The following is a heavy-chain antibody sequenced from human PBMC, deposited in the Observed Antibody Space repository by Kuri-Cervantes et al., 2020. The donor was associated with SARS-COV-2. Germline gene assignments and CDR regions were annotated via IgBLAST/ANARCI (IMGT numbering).Heavy chain of an antibody. V-gene: IGHV1-8*01. J-gene: IGHJ6*02. CDR2: MNPNSGNT. Sequence: ASVKVSCKASGYTFTSYDINWVRQATGQGLEWMGWMNPNSGNTGYAQKFQGRVTMTTDTSTSTAYMELRSLRSDDTAVYYCARDLSYSSPEYDYGMDVWGQGTTVTVSS. D-gene: IGHD6-13*01. CDR1: GYTFTSYD. CDR3: ARDLSYSSPEYDYGMDV.